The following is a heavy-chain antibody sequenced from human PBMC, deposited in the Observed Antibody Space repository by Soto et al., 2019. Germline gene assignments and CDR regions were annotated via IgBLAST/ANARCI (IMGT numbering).Heavy chain of an antibody. D-gene: IGHD2-2*01. J-gene: IGHJ5*02. CDR1: GGSFSGYY. V-gene: IGHV4-34*01. CDR2: INHSGST. Sequence: SETLSLTCAVYGGSFSGYYWSWIRQPPGKGLEWIGEINHSGSTYYNPPLKSRVTISVDRSKNQFSLKLSSVTAADTAVYYCARVPDRWGQGTLVTVSS. CDR3: ARVPDR.